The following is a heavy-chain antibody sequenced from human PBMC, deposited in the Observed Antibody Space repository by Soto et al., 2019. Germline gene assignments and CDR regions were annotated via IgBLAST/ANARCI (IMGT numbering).Heavy chain of an antibody. CDR1: GFTFSSYS. Sequence: PGGSLRLSCAASGFTFSSYSMNWVRQAPGKGLEWVSYISSSSSTIYYADSVKGRFTISRDNAKNSLYLQMNSLRAEDTAVYYCARDDCSGGSCYSWDLAYYFDYWGQGTLVTVSS. CDR2: ISSSSSTI. D-gene: IGHD2-15*01. J-gene: IGHJ4*02. CDR3: ARDDCSGGSCYSWDLAYYFDY. V-gene: IGHV3-48*01.